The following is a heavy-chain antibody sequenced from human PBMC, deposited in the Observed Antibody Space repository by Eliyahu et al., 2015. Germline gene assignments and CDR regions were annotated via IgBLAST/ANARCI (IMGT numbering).Heavy chain of an antibody. D-gene: IGHD1-26*01. CDR1: GYPITSGYY. V-gene: IGHV4-38-2*02. CDR3: ARSFGGSYSFDY. Sequence: QVQLQESGPGLVKPSETLSLTCTVSGYPITSGYYWGWIRQPPGKGLEWLGSIYYNGDTYYSSSLKSRVTISKGTSKTQFSLKVTSVTAADTAVYFCARSFGGSYSFDYWGQGTLVTVSS. J-gene: IGHJ4*02. CDR2: IYYNGDT.